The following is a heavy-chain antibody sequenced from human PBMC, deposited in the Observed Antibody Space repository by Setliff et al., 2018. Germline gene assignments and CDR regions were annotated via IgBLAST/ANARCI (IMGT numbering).Heavy chain of an antibody. Sequence: ASVKVSCKASGYTFSHSGITWVRQAPGQGLEWMGWISVYTGNTNYAPELQGRVTLTTDTSTTTAYLELRSLTSDDTAVYYCSRLVRYCTTTTCQRASGDDYWGQGTLVTVSS. V-gene: IGHV1-18*01. CDR1: GYTFSHSG. J-gene: IGHJ4*02. D-gene: IGHD2-8*01. CDR3: SRLVRYCTTTTCQRASGDDY. CDR2: ISVYTGNT.